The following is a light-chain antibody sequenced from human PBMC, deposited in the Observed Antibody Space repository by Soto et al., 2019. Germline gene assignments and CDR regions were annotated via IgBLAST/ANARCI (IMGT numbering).Light chain of an antibody. Sequence: EIVLTQSPATLSLSPGERATLSCRASRSVRTSLAWYQHKPGQPPRLLIYDASNRATGIPARFSGSGSVTDFTLTISSLEPEDFAVYYCQQRTNWGITFGQGTRLEIK. V-gene: IGKV3-11*01. CDR1: RSVRTS. CDR2: DAS. J-gene: IGKJ5*01. CDR3: QQRTNWGIT.